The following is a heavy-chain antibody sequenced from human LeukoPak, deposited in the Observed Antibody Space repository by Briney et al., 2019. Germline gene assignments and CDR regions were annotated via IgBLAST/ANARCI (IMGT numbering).Heavy chain of an antibody. D-gene: IGHD5-24*01. CDR2: IYYSGST. CDR1: GGSISSGGYS. V-gene: IGHV4-31*11. J-gene: IGHJ4*02. CDR3: ASAIYNPSDVDY. Sequence: PSETLSLTCAVSGGSISSGGYSWSWIRQPPGKGLEWIGYIYYSGSTYYNPSLKSRVTISVDTSKNQFSLKLSSVTAADTAVYYCASAIYNPSDVDYWGQGTLVTVSS.